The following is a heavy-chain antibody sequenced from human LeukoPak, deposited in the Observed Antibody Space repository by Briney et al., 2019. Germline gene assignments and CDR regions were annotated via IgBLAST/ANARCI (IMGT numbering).Heavy chain of an antibody. D-gene: IGHD3-10*01. CDR3: ARDQGHLYGSGSYFDY. CDR2: IWYDGSNK. Sequence: GGSLRLSCAASGFTFSSYGMHWVRQAPGKGLEWVAVIWYDGSNKYYADSVKGRFTISRDNSKNTLYLQMNSLRAEDTAVYYCARDQGHLYGSGSYFDYWGQGTLVTVPS. V-gene: IGHV3-33*01. CDR1: GFTFSSYG. J-gene: IGHJ4*02.